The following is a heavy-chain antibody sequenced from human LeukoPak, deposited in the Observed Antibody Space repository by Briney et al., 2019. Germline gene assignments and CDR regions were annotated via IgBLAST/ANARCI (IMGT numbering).Heavy chain of an antibody. CDR3: ARDNSSSWYSTEYYYYYMDV. CDR1: GYTFTGYY. CDR2: INPNSGGT. D-gene: IGHD6-13*01. Sequence: ASVKVSCKASGYTFTGYYMHWVRQAPGQGLEWRGWINPNSGGTNYAQKFQGRVTMTRDTSISTAYMELSRLRSDDTAVYYCARDNSSSWYSTEYYYYYMDVWGKGTTVTVSS. J-gene: IGHJ6*03. V-gene: IGHV1-2*02.